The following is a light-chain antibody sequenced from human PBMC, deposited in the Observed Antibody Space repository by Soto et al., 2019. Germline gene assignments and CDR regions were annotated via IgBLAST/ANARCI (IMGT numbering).Light chain of an antibody. CDR1: SGGVWVYNY. Sequence: QSALTQPASVSGSPGHPLHICCAGTSGGVWVYNYVSWYQQYPGRVPKLLIYKVSDRPSGVSNRFSGSKSGNTASLTISGLQAEDEADYFCTSPTPGSLYVFGTGTKVTVL. J-gene: IGLJ1*01. CDR2: KVS. V-gene: IGLV2-14*01. CDR3: TSPTPGSLYV.